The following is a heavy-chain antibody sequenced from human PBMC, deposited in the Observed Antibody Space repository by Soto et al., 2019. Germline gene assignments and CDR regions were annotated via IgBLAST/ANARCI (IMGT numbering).Heavy chain of an antibody. CDR1: GGSISSGGYY. Sequence: PSETLSLTCTVSGGSISSGGYYWSWIRQHPGKGLEWIGYIYHSGSTYYNPSLKSRVTISVDTSKNQFSLKLSSVTAADTAVYYCARRYCISTSCHHPFDYWGQGTLVTVSS. D-gene: IGHD2-2*01. CDR2: IYHSGST. V-gene: IGHV4-31*03. CDR3: ARRYCISTSCHHPFDY. J-gene: IGHJ4*02.